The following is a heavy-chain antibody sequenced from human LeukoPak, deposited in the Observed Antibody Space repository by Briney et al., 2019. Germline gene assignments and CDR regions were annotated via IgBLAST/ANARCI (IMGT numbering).Heavy chain of an antibody. CDR1: GFTFDDYA. CDR3: AKPRGSGWFPFDH. Sequence: PGGSLRLSCAASGFTFDDYAMDWVRQAPGKGLEWVSLITGDGRNTYYADSVEGRFTISRDNSKNSLYLQMNSLRIEDTAFYYCAKPRGSGWFPFDHWGQGTLVTVSS. CDR2: ITGDGRNT. D-gene: IGHD6-19*01. V-gene: IGHV3-43*02. J-gene: IGHJ4*02.